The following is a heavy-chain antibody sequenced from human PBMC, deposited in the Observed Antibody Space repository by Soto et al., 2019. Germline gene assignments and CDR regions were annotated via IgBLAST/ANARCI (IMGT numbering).Heavy chain of an antibody. CDR1: GLTLSHYW. Sequence: GGSLRLSCAASGLTLSHYWMHWVRQGPGGRLVWVSGINGDGRGTHYADSVKGRFTISRDDARNTLYLQLKSLRADATAVYYCTRATNYGGNPGPEDYWRQATLVTLCS. CDR3: TRATNYGGNPGPEDY. CDR2: INGDGRGT. D-gene: IGHD2-15*01. V-gene: IGHV3-74*01. J-gene: IGHJ4*01.